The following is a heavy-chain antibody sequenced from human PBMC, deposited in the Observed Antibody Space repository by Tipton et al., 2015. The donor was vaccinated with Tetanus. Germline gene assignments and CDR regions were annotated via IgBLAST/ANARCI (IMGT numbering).Heavy chain of an antibody. CDR3: ARANLFGGARRGSYYYYGMDV. J-gene: IGHJ6*02. Sequence: SLRLSCAASGFTFSSYGMHWVRQAPGKGLEWVAVIWYDGSNKYYADSVKGRFTISRDNSKNTLYLQMNSLRAEDTAVYYCARANLFGGARRGSYYYYGMDVWGQGTTVTVSS. CDR1: GFTFSSYG. D-gene: IGHD3-16*01. CDR2: IWYDGSNK. V-gene: IGHV3-33*01.